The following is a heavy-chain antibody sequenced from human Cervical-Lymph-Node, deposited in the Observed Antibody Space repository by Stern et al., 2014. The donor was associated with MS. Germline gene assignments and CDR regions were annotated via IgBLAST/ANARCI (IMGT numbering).Heavy chain of an antibody. CDR2: ISYDGSNK. D-gene: IGHD3-16*01. CDR1: GFTFSSYD. CDR3: AKGPVWNWYFDL. V-gene: IGHV3-30*18. Sequence: VQLVESGGGVVQPGRSLRLSCAASGFTFSSYDMHWVRQAPGKGLEWVAVISYDGSNKYYADSVKGRFTISRDNSKNTLYLQMNSLRAEDTAVYYCAKGPVWNWYFDLWGSGTLVTVSS. J-gene: IGHJ2*01.